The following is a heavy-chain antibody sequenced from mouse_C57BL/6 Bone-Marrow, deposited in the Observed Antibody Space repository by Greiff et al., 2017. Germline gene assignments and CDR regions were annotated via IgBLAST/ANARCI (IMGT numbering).Heavy chain of an antibody. J-gene: IGHJ2*01. CDR2: FHPYNDDT. V-gene: IGHV1-47*01. Sequence: VQLLESGAELVKPGASVKMSCKASGYTFTTYSIEWMKQNHGKSLEWIGNFHPYNDDTKYNEKFKGKATLTVEKSSNTVYLQLSRLTSDDSAVXYCAKISTFFYCFDYWGQGTTLTVSS. D-gene: IGHD5-1*01. CDR3: AKISTFFYCFDY. CDR1: GYTFTTYS.